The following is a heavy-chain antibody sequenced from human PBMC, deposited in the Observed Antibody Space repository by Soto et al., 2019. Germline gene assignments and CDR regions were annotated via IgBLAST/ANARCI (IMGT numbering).Heavy chain of an antibody. CDR2: INHSGST. D-gene: IGHD2-2*02. CDR3: ARGICSSTSCYIFDY. J-gene: IGHJ4*02. V-gene: IGHV4-34*01. CDR1: GGSFSGYY. Sequence: KPSETLSLTCAVYGGSFSGYYWSWIRQPPGKGLEWIGEINHSGSTNYNPSLKSRVTISVDTSKNQFSLKLSSVTAADTAVYYCARGICSSTSCYIFDYWGQGTLVTVSS.